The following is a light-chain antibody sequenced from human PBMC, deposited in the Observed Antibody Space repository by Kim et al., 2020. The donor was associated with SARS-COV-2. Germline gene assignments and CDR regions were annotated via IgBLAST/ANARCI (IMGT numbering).Light chain of an antibody. V-gene: IGLV2-23*01. CDR1: SSDVGSFNL. CDR3: CSFTANDTFV. J-gene: IGLJ1*01. Sequence: QSALTQFASVSGSPGQSITISCTGTSSDVGSFNLVSWFQQHPGKAPKLILYENSRRPSGVSNRFSGSKSANTASLTISGLQTEDEADYYCCSFTANDTFVFGTGTKVTVL. CDR2: ENS.